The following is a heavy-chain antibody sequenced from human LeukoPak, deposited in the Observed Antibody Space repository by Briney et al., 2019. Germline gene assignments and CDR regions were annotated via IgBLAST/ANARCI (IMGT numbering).Heavy chain of an antibody. V-gene: IGHV1-2*02. Sequence: ASVKVSCKASGYTFTSYAMHWVRQAPGQGLEWMGWITPSGGTNYPQKFQGRVAITRDTSITTAYMDLSRLTSDDTAVYYCARILYYDSSGPPDYWGQGTLVTVSS. D-gene: IGHD3-22*01. CDR1: GYTFTSYA. CDR2: ITPSGGT. J-gene: IGHJ4*02. CDR3: ARILYYDSSGPPDY.